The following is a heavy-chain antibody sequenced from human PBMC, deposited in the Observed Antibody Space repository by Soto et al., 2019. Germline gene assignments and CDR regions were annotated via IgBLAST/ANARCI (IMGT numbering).Heavy chain of an antibody. V-gene: IGHV4-39*01. J-gene: IGHJ4*02. CDR3: ANIGYCSGGSCYGSDY. D-gene: IGHD2-15*01. CDR2: IYYSGST. Sequence: SETLSLTCTVSGGSISSSSYYWGWIRQPPGKGLEWIGSIYYSGSTYYNPSLKSRVTISVDTSKNQFSLKLSSVTAADTAVYYCANIGYCSGGSCYGSDYWGQGTLVTVSS. CDR1: GGSISSSSYY.